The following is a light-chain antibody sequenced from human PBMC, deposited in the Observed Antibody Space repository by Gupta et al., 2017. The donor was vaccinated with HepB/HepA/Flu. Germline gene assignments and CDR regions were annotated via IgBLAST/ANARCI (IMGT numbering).Light chain of an antibody. CDR3: HSRDSSAIVV. Sequence: SSELTPDPAVSVALGQTVRITCQGDSLRSNYVSWYQQKPGQAPVVVIYGENNRPSGIPDRFSGSNSGYTASLTITGAQAEDEADYYCHSRDSSAIVVFGGGTKLTVL. J-gene: IGLJ2*01. V-gene: IGLV3-19*01. CDR2: GEN. CDR1: SLRSNY.